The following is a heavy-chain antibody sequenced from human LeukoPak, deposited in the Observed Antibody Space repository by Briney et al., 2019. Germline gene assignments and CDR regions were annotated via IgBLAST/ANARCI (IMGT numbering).Heavy chain of an antibody. Sequence: GGSLRLSCSASGFTFSFYAMHWVRQAPGKGLEYVSAISSNGGSTYYADSVKGRFTISRDNSKNTLYLQMGSLRAEDTAVYYCVITSATGPIDYWGQGTLVTVSS. CDR3: VITSATGPIDY. CDR1: GFTFSFYA. V-gene: IGHV3-64D*09. J-gene: IGHJ4*02. CDR2: ISSNGGST.